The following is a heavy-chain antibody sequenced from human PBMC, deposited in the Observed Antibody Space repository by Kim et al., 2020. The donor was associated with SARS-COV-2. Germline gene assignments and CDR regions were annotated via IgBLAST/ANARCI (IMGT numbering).Heavy chain of an antibody. CDR1: GGSMNSGSYY. Sequence: SETLSLTCTVSGGSMNSGSYYWSWIRQHPGKGLEWIGYIYYSGTTYYNPSLKSRLTMAVDTSQNQFSLKVTSVTAANTAAYYCARGDTSGYYYDFWGQG. D-gene: IGHD3-22*01. V-gene: IGHV4-31*03. CDR3: ARGDTSGYYYDF. J-gene: IGHJ4*02. CDR2: IYYSGTT.